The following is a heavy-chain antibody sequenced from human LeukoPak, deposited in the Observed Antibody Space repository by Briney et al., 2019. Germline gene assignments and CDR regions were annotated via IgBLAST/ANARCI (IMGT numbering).Heavy chain of an antibody. CDR3: AKEIFYDILTGGFDY. D-gene: IGHD3-9*01. CDR1: GFTLSSYA. Sequence: GGSLRLSCAASGFTLSSYAMSWVRQGPGKGLEWVSAISVSGNTYHADSVKGRFTISRDSSKNTLYLQMNSLRAGDAAVYYCAKEIFYDILTGGFDYWGQGTLVTVSS. V-gene: IGHV3-23*01. J-gene: IGHJ4*02. CDR2: ISVSGNT.